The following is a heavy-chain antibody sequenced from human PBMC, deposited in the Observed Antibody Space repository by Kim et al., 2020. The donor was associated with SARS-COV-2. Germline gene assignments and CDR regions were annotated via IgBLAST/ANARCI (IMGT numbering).Heavy chain of an antibody. CDR1: GGSISSSSYY. CDR3: ARELGYCSSTSCYM. CDR2: IYYSGST. J-gene: IGHJ4*02. Sequence: SETLSLTCTVSGGSISSSSYYWGWIRQPPGKGLEWIGSIYYSGSTYYNPSLKSRVTISVDTSKNQFSLKLSSVTAADTAVYYCARELGYCSSTSCYMWGQGTLVTVSS. D-gene: IGHD2-2*02. V-gene: IGHV4-39*07.